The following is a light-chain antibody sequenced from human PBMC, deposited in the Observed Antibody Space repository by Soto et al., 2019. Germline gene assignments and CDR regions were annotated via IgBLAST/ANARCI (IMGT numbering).Light chain of an antibody. CDR3: SSYTSSSTYVV. CDR1: SSDVGGYNY. V-gene: IGLV2-14*01. CDR2: DVS. J-gene: IGLJ2*01. Sequence: QSALTQPASVSGSPGQSITISCTGTSSDVGGYNYVSWYQQHPGKAPKLMIYDVSNRHSGVSNRFSGSKSGNTASLTISGLQAEDEADYYCSSYTSSSTYVVFGGGTKVTAL.